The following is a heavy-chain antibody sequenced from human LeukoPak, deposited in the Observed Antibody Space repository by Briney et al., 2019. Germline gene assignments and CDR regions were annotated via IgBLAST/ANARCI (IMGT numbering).Heavy chain of an antibody. Sequence: SETLSLTCAVYGVSFSGYYWSWIRQPPGKGLEWVGEINHSGSTNYNPSLKSRVTISVDTSKNQFSLKLSSVTAADTAVYYCARGKRGVRHNWFDPWGQGTLVTVSS. J-gene: IGHJ5*02. V-gene: IGHV4-34*01. CDR2: INHSGST. CDR3: ARGKRGVRHNWFDP. D-gene: IGHD3-10*01. CDR1: GVSFSGYY.